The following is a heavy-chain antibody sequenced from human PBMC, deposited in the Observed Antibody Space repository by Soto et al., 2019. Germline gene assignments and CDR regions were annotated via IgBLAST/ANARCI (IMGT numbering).Heavy chain of an antibody. J-gene: IGHJ3*02. D-gene: IGHD3-22*01. CDR3: ASRGDYYDSSGYQGYGAFDI. Sequence: ASVNVSCKASGYTFTSYDINWVRQATGQGLEWMGWMNPNSGNTGYAQKFQGRVTMTRNTSISTAYMELSSLRSEDTAVYYCASRGDYYDSSGYQGYGAFDIWGQGTMVTVSS. CDR2: MNPNSGNT. V-gene: IGHV1-8*01. CDR1: GYTFTSYD.